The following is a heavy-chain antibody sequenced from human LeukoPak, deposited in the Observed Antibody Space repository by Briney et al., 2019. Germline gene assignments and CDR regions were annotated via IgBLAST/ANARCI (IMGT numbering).Heavy chain of an antibody. Sequence: SVKVSCKASGGTFSSYAISWVRQAPGQGLEWMGGIIPVFGTTNYAQKFQGRVTITADESTSTAYMELSSLRSEDTAVYYCARAVTMVKTGFDYWGQGTLVTVSS. J-gene: IGHJ4*02. CDR3: ARAVTMVKTGFDY. V-gene: IGHV1-69*13. D-gene: IGHD3-10*01. CDR2: IIPVFGTT. CDR1: GGTFSSYA.